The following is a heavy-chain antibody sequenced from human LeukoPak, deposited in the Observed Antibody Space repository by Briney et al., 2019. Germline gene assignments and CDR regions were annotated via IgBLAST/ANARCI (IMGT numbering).Heavy chain of an antibody. CDR3: ARHRRGIQLWFFDY. CDR1: GGSISSYY. V-gene: IGHV4-59*08. CDR2: IYYSGST. J-gene: IGHJ4*02. D-gene: IGHD5-18*01. Sequence: SETLSLTCTVSGGSISSYYWSWIRRPPGKGLEWIGYIYYSGSTNYNPSLKSRVTISVDTSKNQFSLKLSSVTAADTAVYYCARHRRGIQLWFFDYWGQGTLVTVSS.